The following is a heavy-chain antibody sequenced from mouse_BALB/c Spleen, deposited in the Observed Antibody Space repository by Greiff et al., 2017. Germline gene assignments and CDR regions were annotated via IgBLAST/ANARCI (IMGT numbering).Heavy chain of an antibody. V-gene: IGHV1S29*02. J-gene: IGHJ3*01. CDR3: AAGDGYYGAY. D-gene: IGHD2-3*01. Sequence: EVQLQQSGAELMKPGASVKISCKASGYTFTDYNMHWVKQSHGKSLEWIGYIYPYNGGTGYNQKFKSKATLTVDNSSSTAYMELRSLTSEDSAVYYCAAGDGYYGAYWGQGTLVTVSA. CDR1: GYTFTDYN. CDR2: IYPYNGGT.